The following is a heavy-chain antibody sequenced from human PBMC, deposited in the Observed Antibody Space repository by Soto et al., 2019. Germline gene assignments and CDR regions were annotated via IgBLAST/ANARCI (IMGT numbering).Heavy chain of an antibody. D-gene: IGHD6-19*01. CDR3: AREPGIAVVVWFDP. J-gene: IGHJ5*02. CDR2: IYYSGST. Sequence: SETLSLTCTVSGGSISSSSYYWGWIRQPPGKGLEWIGSIYYSGSTYYNPSLKSRVTISVDTSKNQFSLKLSSVTAADTAVYSCAREPGIAVVVWFDPWGQGTLVTVSS. V-gene: IGHV4-39*02. CDR1: GGSISSSSYY.